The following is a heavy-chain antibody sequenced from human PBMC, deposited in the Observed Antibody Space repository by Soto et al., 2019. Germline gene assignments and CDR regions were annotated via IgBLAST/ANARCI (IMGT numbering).Heavy chain of an antibody. CDR3: ARDRRGLVYSSGWYGTAFDI. Sequence: GGSLRLSCVGSGFTFSNYWMHWVRQAPGKGLEWVSRVKSDGSSTSYADSVKGRFTISRDNAKNSLYLQMNSLRAEDTAVYYCARDRRGLVYSSGWYGTAFDIRGQGTMDTVSS. J-gene: IGHJ3*02. D-gene: IGHD6-19*01. V-gene: IGHV3-74*01. CDR2: VKSDGSST. CDR1: GFTFSNYW.